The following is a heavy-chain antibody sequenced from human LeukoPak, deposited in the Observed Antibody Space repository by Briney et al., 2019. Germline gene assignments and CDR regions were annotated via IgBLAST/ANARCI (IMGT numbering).Heavy chain of an antibody. J-gene: IGHJ4*02. CDR3: SGCGRARCPLDPIDF. D-gene: IGHD2-21*01. CDR2: IRSKANSYAT. CDR1: GFTFSDSA. V-gene: IGHV3-73*01. Sequence: GGSLRLSCAASGFTFSDSAVHWARQASGKGLEWVGRIRSKANSYATAYTASVKGRFTISRDDSKDTAYLQMNSLKMEDTAVYYCSGCGRARCPLDPIDFWGQGILVTVSS.